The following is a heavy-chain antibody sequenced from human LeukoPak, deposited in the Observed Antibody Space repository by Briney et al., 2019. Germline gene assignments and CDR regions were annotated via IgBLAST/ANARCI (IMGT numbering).Heavy chain of an antibody. CDR3: ARYDSSSFNWFDP. CDR1: GGSFSGYY. CDR2: INHSGST. V-gene: IGHV4-34*01. J-gene: IGHJ5*02. D-gene: IGHD6-13*01. Sequence: SETLSLTCAVYGGSFSGYYWSWIRQPPGKGLEWIGEINHSGSTNYNPSLKSRVTISVDTSKSQFSLKLSSVTAADAAVYYCARYDSSSFNWFDPWGQGTLVTVSS.